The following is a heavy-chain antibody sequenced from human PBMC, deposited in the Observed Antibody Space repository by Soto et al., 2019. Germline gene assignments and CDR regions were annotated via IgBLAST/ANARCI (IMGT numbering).Heavy chain of an antibody. CDR2: IYYSGST. CDR1: GGSISSYY. V-gene: IGHV4-59*01. Sequence: SETLSLTCTVSGGSISSYYWSWIRQPPGKGLEWIGYIYYSGSTNYNPSLKSRVTISVDTSKNQFSLKLSSVTAADTAVYYCARRGVSYCSGGSCQEGNWFDPWGQGTLVTVSS. J-gene: IGHJ5*02. CDR3: ARRGVSYCSGGSCQEGNWFDP. D-gene: IGHD2-15*01.